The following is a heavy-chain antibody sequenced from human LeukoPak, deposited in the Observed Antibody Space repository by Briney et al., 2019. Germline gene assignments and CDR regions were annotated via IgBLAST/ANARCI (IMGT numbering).Heavy chain of an antibody. CDR2: INHSGST. CDR3: AREGPAYYYDSSGYLNWFDP. J-gene: IGHJ5*02. Sequence: NPSETLSLTCAVYGGSFSGYYWSWIRQPPGKGLEWIGEINHSGSTPYNPSLKSRVTISVDTSKNQFSLKLSSVTAADTAVYYCAREGPAYYYDSSGYLNWFDPWGQGTLVTVSS. V-gene: IGHV4-34*01. D-gene: IGHD3-22*01. CDR1: GGSFSGYY.